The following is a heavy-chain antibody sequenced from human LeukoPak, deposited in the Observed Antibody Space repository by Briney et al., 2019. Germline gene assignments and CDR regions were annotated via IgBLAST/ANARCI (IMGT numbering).Heavy chain of an antibody. CDR2: IYYSGST. Sequence: SETLSLTCTVSGGSISSYYWSWIRQPPGKGLEWIGYIYYSGSTYYNPSLKSRVTISVDTSKNQFSLKLSSVTAADTAVYYCARHASRGAFDYWGQGTLVTVSS. CDR1: GGSISSYY. D-gene: IGHD1-26*01. J-gene: IGHJ4*02. CDR3: ARHASRGAFDY. V-gene: IGHV4-59*08.